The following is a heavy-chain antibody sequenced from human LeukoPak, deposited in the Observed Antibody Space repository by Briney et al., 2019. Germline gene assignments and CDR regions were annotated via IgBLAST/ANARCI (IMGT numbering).Heavy chain of an antibody. D-gene: IGHD2-8*01. V-gene: IGHV3-30*04. CDR3: AKDHSGNGRAFEK. CDR1: GFTFRRSG. J-gene: IGHJ4*02. Sequence: GTSLRLSCATSGFTFRRSGVHWVRQAPGKGLEWVALMSSDGINAYYADSVKGRFTVSRDGSKDILYLEMNSLRADDTAVYYCAKDHSGNGRAFEKWGQGTLVTVSS. CDR2: MSSDGINA.